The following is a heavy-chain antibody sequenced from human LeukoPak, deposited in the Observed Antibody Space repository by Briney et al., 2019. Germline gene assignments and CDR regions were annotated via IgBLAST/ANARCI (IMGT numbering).Heavy chain of an antibody. Sequence: GGSLRLSCAASGFTFSSYGMHWVRQAPGKGLEWVAVISYDGSNKYSADSVKGRFTISRDYSKDTLFLQMNSLRAEDTALYYCAKAHVPTMIRGVVSSDWGQGTLVTVSS. D-gene: IGHD3-10*01. J-gene: IGHJ4*02. CDR1: GFTFSSYG. CDR2: ISYDGSNK. CDR3: AKAHVPTMIRGVVSSD. V-gene: IGHV3-30*18.